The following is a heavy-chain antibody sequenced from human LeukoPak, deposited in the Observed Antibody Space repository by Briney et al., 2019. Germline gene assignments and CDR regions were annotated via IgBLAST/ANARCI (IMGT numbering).Heavy chain of an antibody. CDR2: IYFSGST. CDR1: GGSIRSYY. J-gene: IGHJ3*02. Sequence: KASETLSLTCTVSGGSIRSYYWSWIRQPPGKELEWIGYIYFSGSTSYNPSLKSRVTMSVDTSKNQFSLKLSSVTAADTAVYYCARHTHAFDIWGQGTMVTVSS. V-gene: IGHV4-59*08. CDR3: ARHTHAFDI.